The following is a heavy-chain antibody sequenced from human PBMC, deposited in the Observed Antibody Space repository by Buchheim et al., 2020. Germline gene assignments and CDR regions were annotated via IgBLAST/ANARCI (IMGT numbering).Heavy chain of an antibody. Sequence: QVQLQESGPGLVKPSGTLSLTCAVSGGSISNTHWWSWFRQSPGKGLEWIGEVYHSGSANYNPSLRSRVTISVDKSKNQFSPKLSSVTAADTAIYYCARAMVRGAFDYWGQGTL. D-gene: IGHD3-10*01. CDR1: GGSISNTHW. CDR2: VYHSGSA. CDR3: ARAMVRGAFDY. V-gene: IGHV4-4*02. J-gene: IGHJ4*02.